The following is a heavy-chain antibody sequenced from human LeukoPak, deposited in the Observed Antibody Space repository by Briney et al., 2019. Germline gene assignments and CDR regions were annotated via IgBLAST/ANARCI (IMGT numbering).Heavy chain of an antibody. D-gene: IGHD3-10*01. V-gene: IGHV3-48*04. CDR2: ISSSSSTI. CDR3: ARVGGPLLWSDYYFDY. CDR1: GFTFSSYR. Sequence: GGSLRLSCAASGFTFSSYRMIWVRQTPGKGLEWVSSISSSSSTINYADSMRGRFTISRDNAKNSLYLQMNSLRAEDTAVYYCARVGGPLLWSDYYFDYWGQGTLVTVSS. J-gene: IGHJ4*02.